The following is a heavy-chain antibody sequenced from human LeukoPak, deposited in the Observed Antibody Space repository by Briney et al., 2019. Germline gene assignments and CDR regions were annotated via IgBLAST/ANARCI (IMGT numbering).Heavy chain of an antibody. J-gene: IGHJ5*02. D-gene: IGHD3-16*01. Sequence: SETLSLTCTVSGGSISSGSYYWSWIRQPAGKGLEWIGRIYTTGSTNYSPSLKSRVTMSVDTSKNQFSLKLSSVTAADTAVYYCARLGTAHWFDPWGQGTLVTVSS. V-gene: IGHV4-61*02. CDR3: ARLGTAHWFDP. CDR1: GGSISSGSYY. CDR2: IYTTGST.